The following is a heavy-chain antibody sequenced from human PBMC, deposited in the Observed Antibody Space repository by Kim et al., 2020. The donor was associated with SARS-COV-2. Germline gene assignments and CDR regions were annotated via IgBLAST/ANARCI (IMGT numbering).Heavy chain of an antibody. CDR2: ISGSGAST. CDR1: GFRFSRYA. D-gene: IGHD1-1*01. Sequence: GGSLRLSCAASGFRFSRYAVNWVRQAPGKGLEWVLIISGSGASTHYVDTVKGRFTISRDNSKNTVSLQMNSLRSDDTAVYYCAKESSPGFGMDVWGKGTTVTVSS. J-gene: IGHJ6*04. CDR3: AKESSPGFGMDV. V-gene: IGHV3-23*01.